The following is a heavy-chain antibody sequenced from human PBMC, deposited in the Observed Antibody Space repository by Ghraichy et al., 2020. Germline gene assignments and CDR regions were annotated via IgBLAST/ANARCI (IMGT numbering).Heavy chain of an antibody. J-gene: IGHJ6*02. V-gene: IGHV3-43*01. CDR2: ISWDGGST. CDR3: AKDIGSPQPRRFLEWLLSGFQGMDV. D-gene: IGHD3-3*01. Sequence: GGSLRLSCAASGFTFDDYTMHWVRQAPGKGLEWVSLISWDGGSTYYADSVKGRFTISRDNSKNSLYLQMNSLRTEDTALYYCAKDIGSPQPRRFLEWLLSGFQGMDVWGQGTTVTVSS. CDR1: GFTFDDYT.